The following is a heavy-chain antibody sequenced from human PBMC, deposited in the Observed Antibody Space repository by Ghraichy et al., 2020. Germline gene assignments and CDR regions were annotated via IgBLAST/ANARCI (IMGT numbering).Heavy chain of an antibody. D-gene: IGHD6-19*01. CDR1: GGSISSYY. CDR3: ARQRYSSGWGFDP. CDR2: IYYSGST. J-gene: IGHJ5*02. V-gene: IGHV4-59*08. Sequence: SQTLSLTCTVSGGSISSYYWSWIRQPPGKGLEWIGYIYYSGSTNYNPSLKSRVTISVDTSKNQFSLKLSSVTAADTAVYYCARQRYSSGWGFDPWGQGTLVTVSS.